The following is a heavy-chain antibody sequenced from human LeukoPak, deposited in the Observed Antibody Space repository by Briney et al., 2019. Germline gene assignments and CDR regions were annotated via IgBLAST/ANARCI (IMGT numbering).Heavy chain of an antibody. V-gene: IGHV1-2*02. CDR1: GYTFTGYY. J-gene: IGHJ3*02. D-gene: IGHD1-26*01. CDR3: ARGRLVGATWGYDAFDI. CDR2: INPNSGGT. Sequence: ASVKVSCKASGYTFTGYYMHWVRQAPGQGLEWMGWINPNSGGTNYAQKLQGRVTMTTDTSTSTAYMELRSLRSDDTAVYYCARGRLVGATWGYDAFDIWGQGTMVTVSS.